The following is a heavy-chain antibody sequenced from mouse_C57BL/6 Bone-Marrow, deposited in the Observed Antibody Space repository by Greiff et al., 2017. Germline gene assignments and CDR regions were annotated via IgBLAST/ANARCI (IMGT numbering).Heavy chain of an antibody. CDR3: ARGETVVDYDY. CDR2: IYPGDGDT. D-gene: IGHD1-1*01. V-gene: IGHV1-82*01. Sequence: VKLMESGPELVKPGASVKISCQASGYAFSSSWMNWVKQRPGKGLEWIGRIYPGDGDTNYNGKFKGKATLTADKSSSTAYMQLSSLTSEDSAVYCCARGETVVDYDYWGQGTTLTGSS. J-gene: IGHJ2*01. CDR1: GYAFSSSW.